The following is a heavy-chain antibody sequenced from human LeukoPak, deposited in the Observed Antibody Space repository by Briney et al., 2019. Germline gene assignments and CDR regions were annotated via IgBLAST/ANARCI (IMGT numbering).Heavy chain of an antibody. Sequence: SETLSLTCTVSGGSISSSSYYWGWIRQPPGKGLEWIGSIYYSGSTYYNPSLKSRVTISVDTSRNQFSLKLSSVTAADTAVYYCARLSPISGSSKGGWFDPWGQGTLVTVSS. J-gene: IGHJ5*02. CDR1: GGSISSSSYY. CDR2: IYYSGST. D-gene: IGHD3-10*01. V-gene: IGHV4-39*01. CDR3: ARLSPISGSSKGGWFDP.